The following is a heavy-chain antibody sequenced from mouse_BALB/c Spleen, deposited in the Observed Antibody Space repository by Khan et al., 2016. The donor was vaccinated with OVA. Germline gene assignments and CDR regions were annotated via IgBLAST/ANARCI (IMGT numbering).Heavy chain of an antibody. V-gene: IGHV1S56*01. D-gene: IGHD2-4*01. CDR3: ARDDYFVGDAMDY. CDR2: IFPGNVNT. Sequence: VQLQESGPDLVKPGTSVRISCKASGYTFTTYYIHWVKQRPGQGLEWIGWIFPGNVNTKYNEKFKGKATLTADKSSSTAHMQLSSLTSEDSAVSVYARDDYFVGDAMDYWGQGSSVTVSS. CDR1: GYTFTTYY. J-gene: IGHJ4*01.